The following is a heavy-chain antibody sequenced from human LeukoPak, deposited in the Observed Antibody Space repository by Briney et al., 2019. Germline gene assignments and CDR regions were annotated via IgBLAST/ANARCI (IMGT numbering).Heavy chain of an antibody. CDR3: ARGWSDYGDTNWFDP. CDR1: GYTFTSYD. J-gene: IGHJ5*02. CDR2: MNPNSGNT. D-gene: IGHD4-17*01. V-gene: IGHV1-8*01. Sequence: ASVKVSCTASGYTFTSYDINWVRQATGQGLEWMGWMNPNSGNTGYAQKFQGRVTMTRNTSISTAYMELSSLRSEDTAVYYCARGWSDYGDTNWFDPWGQGTLVTVSS.